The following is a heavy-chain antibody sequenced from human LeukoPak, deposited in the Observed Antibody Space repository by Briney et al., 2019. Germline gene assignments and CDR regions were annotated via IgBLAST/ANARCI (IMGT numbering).Heavy chain of an antibody. Sequence: GGSLRLSCAASGFTLSSYDMIWVRQAPGKGLEWVAVISYDGSNKYYADSVKGRFTISRDNSKNTLYLQMNSLRAEDTAVYYCARDHYYDSSGYRNWFDPWGQGTLVTVSS. D-gene: IGHD3-22*01. V-gene: IGHV3-30*03. CDR2: ISYDGSNK. CDR3: ARDHYYDSSGYRNWFDP. J-gene: IGHJ5*02. CDR1: GFTLSSYD.